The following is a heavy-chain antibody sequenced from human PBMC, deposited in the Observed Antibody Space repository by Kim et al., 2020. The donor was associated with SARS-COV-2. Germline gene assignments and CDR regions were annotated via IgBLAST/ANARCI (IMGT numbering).Heavy chain of an antibody. J-gene: IGHJ4*02. V-gene: IGHV3-7*01. D-gene: IGHD6-6*01. CDR3: ARPYSSSWDY. Sequence: YPESVKGRFTITRDTAKNSLSLQMNGLRAEDTAVYYCARPYSSSWDYWGQGTLVTVTS.